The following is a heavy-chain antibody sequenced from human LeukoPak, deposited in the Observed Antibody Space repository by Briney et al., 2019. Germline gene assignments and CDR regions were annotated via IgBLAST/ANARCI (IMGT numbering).Heavy chain of an antibody. V-gene: IGHV4-39*07. J-gene: IGHJ4*02. CDR1: GGSISSSSYY. D-gene: IGHD3-22*01. Sequence: SETLSLTCTVSGGSISSSSYYWGWIRQPPGKGLEWIGSIYYSGSTYYNPSLKSRVTISVDTSKNQFSLKLSSVTAADTAVYYCASSPSVEYYYDSSGYNWGQGTLVTVSS. CDR3: ASSPSVEYYYDSSGYN. CDR2: IYYSGST.